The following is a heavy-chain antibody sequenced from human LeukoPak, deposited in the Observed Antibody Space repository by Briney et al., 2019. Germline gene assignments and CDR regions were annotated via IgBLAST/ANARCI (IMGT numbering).Heavy chain of an antibody. Sequence: PGRSLRLSCAASGFTFSSYAMHWVRQAPGKGLEWVAVISYDGSNKYYADSVKGRFTISRDNAKNSLYLQMNSLRAEDTGVYYCAREQPYYYDSSGTALMAEIKYYFDYWGQGTLVTVSS. V-gene: IGHV3-30*04. CDR3: AREQPYYYDSSGTALMAEIKYYFDY. CDR1: GFTFSSYA. D-gene: IGHD3-22*01. CDR2: ISYDGSNK. J-gene: IGHJ4*02.